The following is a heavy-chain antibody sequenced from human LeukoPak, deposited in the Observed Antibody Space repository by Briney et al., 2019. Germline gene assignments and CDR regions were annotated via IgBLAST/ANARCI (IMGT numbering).Heavy chain of an antibody. Sequence: GXSLGLSCAXSGFTFSSYNMHWVRQAPGKGLEWVSSISSSSTHIYYADFLKGRSTISRDNAKNSLYLQVNSLRAEDTSVYYCARSASSSWYGLDVWGQGTTVTVSS. CDR3: ARSASSSWYGLDV. D-gene: IGHD6-13*01. V-gene: IGHV3-21*01. CDR2: ISSSSTHI. J-gene: IGHJ6*02. CDR1: GFTFSSYN.